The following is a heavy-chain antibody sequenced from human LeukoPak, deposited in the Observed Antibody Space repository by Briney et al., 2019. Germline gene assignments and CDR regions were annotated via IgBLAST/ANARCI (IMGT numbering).Heavy chain of an antibody. CDR1: GGSISSYY. CDR3: ARVQDTSGYFYNFDY. V-gene: IGHV4-59*01. D-gene: IGHD3-22*01. Sequence: SETLSLTCTVSGGSISSYYWSWIRQHPGKGLEWLGYVYYSGSTNYNPSLKSRVTISVDTSKNQFSLNLSSVTAADTAVYYCARVQDTSGYFYNFDYWGQGTLVTVSS. J-gene: IGHJ4*02. CDR2: VYYSGST.